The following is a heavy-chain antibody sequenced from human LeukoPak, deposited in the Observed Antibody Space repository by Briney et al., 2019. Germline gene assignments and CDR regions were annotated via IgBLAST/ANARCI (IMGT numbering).Heavy chain of an antibody. CDR3: ARDRTRRGDYAFDY. Sequence: NPGGSLRLSCAASGFAFSNYAMSWVRQAPGKGLEWVSSISSSSSYIYYADSVKGRFTISRDNAKNSLYLQMNSLRAEDTAVYYCARDRTRRGDYAFDYWGQGTLVTVSS. J-gene: IGHJ4*02. D-gene: IGHD4-17*01. CDR2: ISSSSSYI. CDR1: GFAFSNYA. V-gene: IGHV3-21*01.